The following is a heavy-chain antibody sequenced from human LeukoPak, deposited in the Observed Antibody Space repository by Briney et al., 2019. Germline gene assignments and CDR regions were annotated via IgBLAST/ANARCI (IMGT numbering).Heavy chain of an antibody. V-gene: IGHV3-23*01. D-gene: IGHD6-19*01. CDR2: ISGSGGST. CDR3: AKDRYSSGWYRGGNFDY. Sequence: GGSLRLSCAASGFTFSSYAISWVRQAPGKGLEWVSAISGSGGSTYYADSVKGRFTISRDNSKNTLYLQMNSLRAEDTAVYYCAKDRYSSGWYRGGNFDYWGQGTLVTVSS. J-gene: IGHJ4*02. CDR1: GFTFSSYA.